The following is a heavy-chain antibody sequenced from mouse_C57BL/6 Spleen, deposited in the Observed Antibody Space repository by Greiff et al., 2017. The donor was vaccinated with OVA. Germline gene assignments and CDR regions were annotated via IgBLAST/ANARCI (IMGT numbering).Heavy chain of an antibody. CDR3: ARHGYDYASGAMDY. CDR1: GFSLTSYG. CDR2: IWSDGST. D-gene: IGHD2-4*01. V-gene: IGHV2-6-1*01. Sequence: QVQLKESGPGLVAPSQSLSITCTVSGFSLTSYGVHWVRQPPGKGLEWLVVIWSDGSTTYNSALNSRLSISKDNSKSQVFLKMNSLQTDDTAMYYCARHGYDYASGAMDYWGQGTSVTVSS. J-gene: IGHJ4*01.